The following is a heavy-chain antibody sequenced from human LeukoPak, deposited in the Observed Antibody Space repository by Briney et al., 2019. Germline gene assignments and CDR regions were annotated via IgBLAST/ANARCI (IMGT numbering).Heavy chain of an antibody. J-gene: IGHJ5*02. CDR3: ARRNSRITIFGVVNGYNWFDP. D-gene: IGHD3-3*01. CDR1: GGSISSGGYY. Sequence: SETLSLTCTVSGGSISSGGYYWSWIRQHPGKGLEWIGYIYYSGSTNYNPSLKSRVTISVGTSKNQFSLKLSSVTAADTAVYYCARRNSRITIFGVVNGYNWFDPWGQGTLVTVSS. V-gene: IGHV4-31*03. CDR2: IYYSGST.